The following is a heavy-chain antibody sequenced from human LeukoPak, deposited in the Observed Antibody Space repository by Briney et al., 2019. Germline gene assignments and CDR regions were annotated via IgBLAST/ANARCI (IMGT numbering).Heavy chain of an antibody. CDR3: ARDPPRGYCSGGSCYPYYFDY. CDR2: IIPIFGTA. D-gene: IGHD2-15*01. J-gene: IGHJ4*02. Sequence: ASVKVSCKASGGTFSSYAISWVRQAPGQGLEWMGRIIPIFGTANYAQKFQGRVTITADKSTSTAYMELSSLRSEDTAVYYCARDPPRGYCSGGSCYPYYFDYWGQGTLGTLSS. V-gene: IGHV1-69*06. CDR1: GGTFSSYA.